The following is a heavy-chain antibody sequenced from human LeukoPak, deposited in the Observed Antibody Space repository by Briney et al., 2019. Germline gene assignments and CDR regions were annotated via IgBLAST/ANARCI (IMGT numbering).Heavy chain of an antibody. CDR2: IKQDGSEK. V-gene: IGHV3-7*01. J-gene: IGHJ5*02. Sequence: GGSLRLSCAGSGLTLRSYWMNWVRQAPGKGLEWLAIIKQDGSEKHYKGSVEGRFTISRDNAKNSLYLQMNSLRAEDTAVYYCAGGSGYLITSWGQGTLVTVSS. D-gene: IGHD3-9*01. CDR3: AGGSGYLITS. CDR1: GLTLRSYW.